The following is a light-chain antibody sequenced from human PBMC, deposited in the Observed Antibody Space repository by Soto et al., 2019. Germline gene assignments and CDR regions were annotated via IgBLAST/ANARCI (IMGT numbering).Light chain of an antibody. CDR3: QQYGGSPIT. J-gene: IGKJ5*01. CDR2: GAS. CDR1: QSVSRR. V-gene: IGKV3-20*01. Sequence: ESVLAQSPGTLSLSPGGGATLSCRASQSVSRRLAWYQPRPGQSPRLLISGASMRASGLPVRFLGSGSGTDFTLTITRLEPEDFAVYYCQQYGGSPITFGLGTRLEN.